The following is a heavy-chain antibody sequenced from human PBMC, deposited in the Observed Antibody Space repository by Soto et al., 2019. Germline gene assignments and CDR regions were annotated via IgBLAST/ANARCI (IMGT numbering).Heavy chain of an antibody. CDR2: IYHSGST. V-gene: IGHV4-30-2*01. J-gene: IGHJ4*02. CDR1: GGSISSGGYS. D-gene: IGHD5-12*01. Sequence: SETLSLTCAVSGGSISSGGYSWSWIRQPPGKGLEWIGYIYHSGSTYYNPSLKSRVTISVDRSKNQFSLKLCSVTAADTAVYYCARGEGGIYSGYETRYYFDYWGQGTLVTVSS. CDR3: ARGEGGIYSGYETRYYFDY.